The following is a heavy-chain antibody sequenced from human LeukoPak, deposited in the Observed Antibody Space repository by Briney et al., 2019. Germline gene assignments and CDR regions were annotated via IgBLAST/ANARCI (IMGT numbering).Heavy chain of an antibody. CDR2: IYSGGST. CDR3: ARDSRRGAFDI. D-gene: IGHD1-26*01. CDR1: GFTFGDYA. V-gene: IGHV3-66*02. J-gene: IGHJ3*02. Sequence: GGSLRLSCTASGFTFGDYAMSWVRQAPRKGLEWVSVIYSGGSTYYADSVKGRFTISRDNSKNTLYLQMNSLRAEDTAVYYCARDSRRGAFDIWGQGTMVTVSS.